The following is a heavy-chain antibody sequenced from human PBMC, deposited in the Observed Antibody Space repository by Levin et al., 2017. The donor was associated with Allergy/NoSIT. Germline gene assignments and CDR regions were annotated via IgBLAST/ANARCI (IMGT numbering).Heavy chain of an antibody. CDR3: ATMRGSYSLDF. D-gene: IGHD1-26*01. CDR2: IKHDGNER. V-gene: IGHV3-7*05. CDR1: GFTFRTYW. Sequence: RPGGSLRLSCAASGFTFRTYWMTWVRQAPGKGLEWVANIKHDGNERYYVESVKGRFSISRDNAKNSLYLQMNSLRAEDTAVYYCATMRGSYSLDFWGQGTLVTVSS. J-gene: IGHJ4*02.